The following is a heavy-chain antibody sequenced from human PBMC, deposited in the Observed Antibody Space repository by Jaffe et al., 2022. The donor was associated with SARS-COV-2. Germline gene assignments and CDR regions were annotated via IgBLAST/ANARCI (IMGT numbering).Heavy chain of an antibody. CDR3: ARSHELAAADY. CDR1: GFTFSSYS. J-gene: IGHJ4*02. Sequence: EVQLVESGGGLVKPGGSLRLSCAASGFTFSSYSMNWVRQAPGKGLEWVSSISSSSSYIYYADSVKGRFTISRDNAKNSLYLQMNSLRAEDTAVYYCARSHELAAADYWGQGTLVTVSS. CDR2: ISSSSSYI. V-gene: IGHV3-21*01. D-gene: IGHD6-13*01.